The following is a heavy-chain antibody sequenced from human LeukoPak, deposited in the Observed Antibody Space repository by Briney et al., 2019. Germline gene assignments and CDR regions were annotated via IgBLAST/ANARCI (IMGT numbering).Heavy chain of an antibody. V-gene: IGHV1-69*01. Sequence: GSSVNVSCKASGGTFSSYAISWVRQAPGQGLEWMGGIIPIFGTANYAQKFQGRVTITADESTSTAYMELSSLRSEDTAVYYCARDQLYSSGWHYNGYWGQGTLVTVSS. CDR2: IIPIFGTA. CDR1: GGTFSSYA. J-gene: IGHJ4*02. CDR3: ARDQLYSSGWHYNGY. D-gene: IGHD6-19*01.